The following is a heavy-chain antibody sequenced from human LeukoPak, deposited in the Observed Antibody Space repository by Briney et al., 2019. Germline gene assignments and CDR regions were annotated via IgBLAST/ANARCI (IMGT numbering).Heavy chain of an antibody. CDR3: ARDSSYGSNFDHFDY. J-gene: IGHJ4*02. CDR2: ISRSSSYI. CDR1: GFTFSTYN. D-gene: IGHD4/OR15-4a*01. V-gene: IGHV3-21*01. Sequence: PGGSLRLSCAASGFTFSTYNMNWVRQAPGKGLEWVSSISRSSSYIYYADSVKGRFTISRDNAKNSLYLQMNSLRAEDTAVYYCARDSSYGSNFDHFDYWGQGTLVTVSS.